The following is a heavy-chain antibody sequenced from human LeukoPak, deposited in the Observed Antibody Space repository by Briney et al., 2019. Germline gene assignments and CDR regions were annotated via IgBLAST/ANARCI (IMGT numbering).Heavy chain of an antibody. V-gene: IGHV3-66*01. Sequence: GGSLRLSCAAFGFIVRSNHINWVRQAPGKGLEWVSITYSGDTTYYADSVKGRFIISRDDSKNTLSLQMNDLRVEDTAVYYCARDWYHAIDYWGQGALVTVSS. CDR1: GFIVRSNH. CDR2: TYSGDTT. D-gene: IGHD2-2*01. CDR3: ARDWYHAIDY. J-gene: IGHJ4*02.